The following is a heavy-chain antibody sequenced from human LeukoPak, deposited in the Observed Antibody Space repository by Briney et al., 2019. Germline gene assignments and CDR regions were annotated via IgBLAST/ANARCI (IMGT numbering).Heavy chain of an antibody. Sequence: PSQTLSLTCTVSGGSISSGSYYWSWIRQPAGKELEWIGRIYTSGSTNYNPSLKSRVTISVDTSKNQFSLKLSSVTAADTAVYYCARGPLTGDAFDIWGQGTMVTVSS. CDR1: GGSISSGSYY. J-gene: IGHJ3*02. CDR3: ARGPLTGDAFDI. CDR2: IYTSGST. V-gene: IGHV4-61*02.